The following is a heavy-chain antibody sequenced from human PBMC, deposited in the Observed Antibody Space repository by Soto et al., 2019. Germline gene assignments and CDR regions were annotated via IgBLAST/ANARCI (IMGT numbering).Heavy chain of an antibody. D-gene: IGHD2-15*01. CDR2: INPNSGGT. Sequence: QVQLVQSGAEVKKPGASVKVSCKASGYTFTGYYMHWVRQAPGQGFEWMGWINPNSGGTNYAQKFQGRVTMTRDTSISTAYMELSRLRSDDTAVYYCARGIVVVVAATKRGMDVWGQGTTVTVSS. CDR3: ARGIVVVVAATKRGMDV. V-gene: IGHV1-2*02. J-gene: IGHJ6*02. CDR1: GYTFTGYY.